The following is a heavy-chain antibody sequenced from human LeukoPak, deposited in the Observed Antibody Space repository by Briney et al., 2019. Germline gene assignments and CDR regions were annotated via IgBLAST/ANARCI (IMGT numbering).Heavy chain of an antibody. V-gene: IGHV1-2*02. CDR3: ARSLSSIAARPRPYFDY. CDR1: RYTFTDYY. Sequence: ASVKVSCKASRYTFTDYYMHWVRQAPGQGLEWMGWINLNSGGTNYAQKFQGRVTMTRDTSISTAYMELSRLRSDDTAVYYCARSLSSIAARPRPYFDYWGQGTLVTVSS. J-gene: IGHJ4*02. D-gene: IGHD6-6*01. CDR2: INLNSGGT.